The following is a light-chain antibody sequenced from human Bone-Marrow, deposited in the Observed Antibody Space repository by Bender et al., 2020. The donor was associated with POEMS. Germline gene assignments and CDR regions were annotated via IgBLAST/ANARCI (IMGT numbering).Light chain of an antibody. CDR3: SSYTSSSTWM. J-gene: IGLJ3*02. V-gene: IGLV1-40*01. CDR1: SSNIGAGYD. Sequence: QSVLTQPPSVSGAPGQRVTISCTGSSSNIGAGYDVHWYQQLPGTAPKLLIYGNSNRPSGVPDRFSGSKSGTSASLAITGLQAEDEAEYYCSSYTSSSTWMFGGGTRLTVL. CDR2: GNS.